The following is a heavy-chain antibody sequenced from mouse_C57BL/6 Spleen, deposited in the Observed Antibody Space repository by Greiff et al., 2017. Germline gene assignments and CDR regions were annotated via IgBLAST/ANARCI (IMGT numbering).Heavy chain of an antibody. CDR3: ARGYGNYFDY. J-gene: IGHJ2*01. CDR1: GFTFSSYG. CDR2: ISSGGSYT. D-gene: IGHD2-1*01. V-gene: IGHV5-6*01. Sequence: EVKLMESGGDLVKPGGSLKLSCAASGFTFSSYGMSWVRQTPDKRLEWVATISSGGSYTYYPDSVKGRFTISRDNAKNTLYLQMSSLKSEDTAMYYCARGYGNYFDYWGQGTTLTVSS.